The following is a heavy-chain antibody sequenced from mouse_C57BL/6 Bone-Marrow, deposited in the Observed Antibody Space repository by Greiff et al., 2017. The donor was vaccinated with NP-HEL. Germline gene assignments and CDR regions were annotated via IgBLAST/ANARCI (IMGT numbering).Heavy chain of an antibody. Sequence: QVQLQQPGAELVMPGASVKLSCKASGYTFTSYWMHWVKQRPGQGLEWIGEIDPSDSYTNYNQKFKGKSTLTVDKSSSTAYMQLSGLTSEDSAVYYCARERSWDLYAMDYWGQGTSVTVSS. J-gene: IGHJ4*01. CDR2: IDPSDSYT. CDR3: ARERSWDLYAMDY. V-gene: IGHV1-69*01. CDR1: GYTFTSYW. D-gene: IGHD4-1*01.